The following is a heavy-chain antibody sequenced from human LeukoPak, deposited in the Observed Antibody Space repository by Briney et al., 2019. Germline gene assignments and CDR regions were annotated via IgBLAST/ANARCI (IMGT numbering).Heavy chain of an antibody. CDR1: GGSISTSSYY. CDR2: IYYSGST. V-gene: IGHV4-39*07. CDR3: AREGAAASVDGMDV. Sequence: SETLSLTCTVSGGSISTSSYYWGWVRQSPGKGLEWIGSIYYSGSTYYNPSLKSRVTISVDTSKNQFSLKLSSVTAADTAVYYCAREGAAASVDGMDVWGQGTTVTVSS. D-gene: IGHD6-13*01. J-gene: IGHJ6*02.